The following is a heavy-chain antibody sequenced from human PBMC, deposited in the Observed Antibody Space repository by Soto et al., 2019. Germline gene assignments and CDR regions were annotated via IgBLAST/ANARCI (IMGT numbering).Heavy chain of an antibody. CDR1: GGSISSYY. CDR3: ARVGAAAGAPNFDY. CDR2: IYYSGST. D-gene: IGHD6-13*01. J-gene: IGHJ4*02. Sequence: SETLSLTCTVSGGSISSYYWSWIRQPPGKGLEWIGYIYYSGSTNYNPSLKSRVTISVDTSKNQFSLKLSSVTAADTAVYYCARVGAAAGAPNFDYWGQGTLVTVSS. V-gene: IGHV4-59*01.